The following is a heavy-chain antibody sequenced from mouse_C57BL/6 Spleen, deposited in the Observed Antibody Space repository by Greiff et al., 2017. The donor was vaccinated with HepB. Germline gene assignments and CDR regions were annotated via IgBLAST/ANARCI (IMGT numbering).Heavy chain of an antibody. J-gene: IGHJ4*01. Sequence: VQLQQSGAELARPGASVKMSCKASGYTFTSYTMHWVKQRPGQGLEWIGYINPSSGYTKYNQKFKDKATLNADKSSSTAYMQLSSLTSEDSAVYYCAREGVTTVVAEDYYAMDYWGQGTSVTVSS. D-gene: IGHD1-1*01. V-gene: IGHV1-4*01. CDR1: GYTFTSYT. CDR2: INPSSGYT. CDR3: AREGVTTVVAEDYYAMDY.